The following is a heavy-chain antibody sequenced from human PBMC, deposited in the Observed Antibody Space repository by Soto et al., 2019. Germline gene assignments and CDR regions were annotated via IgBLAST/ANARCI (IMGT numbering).Heavy chain of an antibody. CDR2: IYYSGST. V-gene: IGHV4-59*08. Sequence: SETLSLTCTVSGGSISSYYWSCIRQPPGKGLEWIGYIYYSGSTNYNPSLKSRVTISVDTSKNQFSLKLSSVTAADTAVYYCASRYGDTHDYWSQGTQVTVSS. CDR1: GGSISSYY. J-gene: IGHJ4*02. D-gene: IGHD4-17*01. CDR3: ASRYGDTHDY.